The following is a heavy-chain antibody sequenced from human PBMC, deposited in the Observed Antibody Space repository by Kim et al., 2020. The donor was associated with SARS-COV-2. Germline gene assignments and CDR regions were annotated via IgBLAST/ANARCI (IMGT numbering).Heavy chain of an antibody. Sequence: NYAQKFQGRVTITADESTRTAYMELSRLRSEDTAVYYCARKKSGYYAFDIWGQGTMVPVSS. CDR3: ARKKSGYYAFDI. V-gene: IGHV1-69*01. D-gene: IGHD3-3*01. J-gene: IGHJ3*02.